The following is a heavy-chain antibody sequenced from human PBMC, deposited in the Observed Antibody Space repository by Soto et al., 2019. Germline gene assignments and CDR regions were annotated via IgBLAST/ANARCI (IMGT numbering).Heavy chain of an antibody. CDR1: VGTFSSYT. V-gene: IGHV1-69*02. CDR3: ARSPLQDCSGGTVYPRHNNWFEP. CDR2: IVAILGIA. J-gene: IGHJ5*02. D-gene: IGHD2-15*01. Sequence: HVQLVQSGAEVKKAGSSVKGSCKASVGTFSSYTISWVRQAPGPGLEWMGRIVAILGIANYAQKFQGRVTITADKSTNKAYMELSSLRSEDTAVYYCARSPLQDCSGGTVYPRHNNWFEPLGQGTLVTVSS.